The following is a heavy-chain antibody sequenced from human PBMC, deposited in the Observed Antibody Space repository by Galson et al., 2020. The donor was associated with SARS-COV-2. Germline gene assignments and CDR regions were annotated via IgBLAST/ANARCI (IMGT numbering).Heavy chain of an antibody. CDR3: AKRPGGILS. CDR1: GFPFSTYA. CDR2: ISGSGGST. D-gene: IGHD2-15*01. Sequence: GGYLRLSCAASGFPFSTYAMSWVRQGPGKGLEWVSSISGSGGSTFYSDSVKGRFTISRDNSKNTLYLQMNSLRAEDTAVYYCAKRPGGILSWGQGTLVTVSS. V-gene: IGHV3-23*01. J-gene: IGHJ5*02.